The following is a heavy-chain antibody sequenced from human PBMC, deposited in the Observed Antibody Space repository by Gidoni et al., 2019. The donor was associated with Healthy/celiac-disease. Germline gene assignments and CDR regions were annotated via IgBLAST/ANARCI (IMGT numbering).Heavy chain of an antibody. Sequence: EVQLLESGGGLVQPGGSLRLSCAASGFTCSRYARSWVRQAPGKGLEWVSAISGSGGSTYYADSVKGLFTISRDNSKNTLYLQMNNLRAEDTAVYYCAKGPTYDYDSSGPGGYFQHWGQGTLVTVSS. V-gene: IGHV3-23*01. CDR3: AKGPTYDYDSSGPGGYFQH. CDR1: GFTCSRYA. J-gene: IGHJ1*01. CDR2: ISGSGGST. D-gene: IGHD3-22*01.